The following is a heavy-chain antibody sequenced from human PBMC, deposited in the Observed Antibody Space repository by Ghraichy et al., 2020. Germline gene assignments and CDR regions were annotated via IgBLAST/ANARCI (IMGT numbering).Heavy chain of an antibody. CDR3: VAHLYGISHFGQ. CDR2: IRGKPDGGTT. Sequence: GGSLRLSCAGSGFTFINAWVSWVRQAPGKGLDWVGRIRGKPDGGTTDYAAPVKGRFSISRDDSKNTVYLEMNSLKSEDTAVYYCVAHLYGISHFGQWGQGTLVTVSS. D-gene: IGHD4-17*01. CDR1: GFTFINAW. V-gene: IGHV3-15*01. J-gene: IGHJ4*02.